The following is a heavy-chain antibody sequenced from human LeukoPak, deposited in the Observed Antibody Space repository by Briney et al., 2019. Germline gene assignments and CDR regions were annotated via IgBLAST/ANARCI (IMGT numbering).Heavy chain of an antibody. Sequence: SETLSLTCTVSGGSISSSSYYWGWIRQPPGKGLEWIGSIYYSGSTYYNPSLKSRVTMSVDTSKNQFSLKLSSVTAADTAVYYCARVGLVWFGELLPPSRWFDPWGQGTLVTVSS. J-gene: IGHJ5*02. CDR2: IYYSGST. V-gene: IGHV4-39*07. D-gene: IGHD3-10*01. CDR3: ARVGLVWFGELLPPSRWFDP. CDR1: GGSISSSSYY.